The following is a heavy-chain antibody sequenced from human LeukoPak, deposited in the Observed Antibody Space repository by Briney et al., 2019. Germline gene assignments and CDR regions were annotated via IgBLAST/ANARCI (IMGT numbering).Heavy chain of an antibody. V-gene: IGHV4-59*08. J-gene: IGHJ4*02. CDR1: GGSISSYY. D-gene: IGHD2-8*01. CDR2: IYYIGST. Sequence: SETLSLTCTVSGGSISSYYWSWIRQPPGKGLEWIGYIYYIGSTNYNPSLKSRVTISVDTSKNQFSLKLSSVTAADTAVYYCASYQYCTNGVCYRAFDYWGQGTQVTVSS. CDR3: ASYQYCTNGVCYRAFDY.